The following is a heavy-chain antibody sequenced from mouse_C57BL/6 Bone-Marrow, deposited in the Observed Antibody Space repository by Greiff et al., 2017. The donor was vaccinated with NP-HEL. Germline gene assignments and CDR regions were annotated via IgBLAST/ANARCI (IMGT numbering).Heavy chain of an antibody. CDR2: INPNYGTT. J-gene: IGHJ1*03. D-gene: IGHD1-1*01. CDR3: ARRTDNGSSWYFDV. CDR1: GYSFTDYN. Sequence: VQLQQSGPELVKPGASVKISCKASGYSFTDYNMNWVKQSTGKSLEWIGVINPNYGTTSYNQKFKGKATLTVDQSSSTAYMQLNSLTSEDSAVYYCARRTDNGSSWYFDVWGTGTTVTVSS. V-gene: IGHV1-39*01.